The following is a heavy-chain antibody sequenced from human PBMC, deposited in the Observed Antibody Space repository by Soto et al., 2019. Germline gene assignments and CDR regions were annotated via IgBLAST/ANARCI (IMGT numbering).Heavy chain of an antibody. J-gene: IGHJ4*02. CDR1: GGSISSGGYS. Sequence: ASETLSLTCAVSGGSISSGGYSWSWIRQPPGKGLEWIGYIYHSGSTYYNPSLKSRVTISVDRSKNQFSLKLSSVTAADTAVYYCARGAPVDLDYWGQGTLVTVSS. CDR2: IYHSGST. V-gene: IGHV4-30-2*01. CDR3: ARGAPVDLDY.